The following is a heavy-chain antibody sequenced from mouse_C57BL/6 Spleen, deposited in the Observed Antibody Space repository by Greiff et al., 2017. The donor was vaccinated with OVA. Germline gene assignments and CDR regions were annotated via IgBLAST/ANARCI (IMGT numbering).Heavy chain of an antibody. Sequence: DVHLVESGGGLVKPGGSLKLSCAASGFTFSDYGMHWVRQAPEKGLEWVAYISSGSSTIYYADTVKGRFTISRDNAKNTLFLQMTSLRSEDTAMYYCARYYYGSSGGYFDYWGQGTTLTVSS. CDR2: ISSGSSTI. CDR3: ARYYYGSSGGYFDY. D-gene: IGHD1-1*01. CDR1: GFTFSDYG. J-gene: IGHJ2*01. V-gene: IGHV5-17*01.